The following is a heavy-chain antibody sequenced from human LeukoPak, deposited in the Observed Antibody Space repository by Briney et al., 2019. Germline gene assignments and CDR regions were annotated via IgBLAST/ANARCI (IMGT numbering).Heavy chain of an antibody. D-gene: IGHD4-11*01. CDR1: GFAFSSFA. V-gene: IGHV3-23*01. CDR3: SKGRGSTLTNIDF. CDR2: VSDSGVNT. J-gene: IGHJ4*02. Sequence: GGSLRLSCAASGFAFSSFAMTWVRQSPGKGLEWVSSVSDSGVNTYYAGSVRGRFTVSRDNFKNILYLQMNSLTAEDTAFYYCSKGRGSTLTNIDFWGQGALVTVSS.